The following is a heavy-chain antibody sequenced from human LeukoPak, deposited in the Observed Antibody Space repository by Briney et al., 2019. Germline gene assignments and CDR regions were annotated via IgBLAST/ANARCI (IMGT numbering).Heavy chain of an antibody. CDR1: GFIFNNYW. CDR2: ISPDGSGD. J-gene: IGHJ5*02. CDR3: ARLMGGVTTYDL. V-gene: IGHV3-7*01. D-gene: IGHD4-11*01. Sequence: GGSLRLSCAASGFIFNNYWMSWVRQAPGKGLEWVASISPDGSGDFHMDSVKGRFTISRDNAEKSLSLQMNSLRAEDTAIYYCARLMGGVTTYDLWGQGTLVTVSS.